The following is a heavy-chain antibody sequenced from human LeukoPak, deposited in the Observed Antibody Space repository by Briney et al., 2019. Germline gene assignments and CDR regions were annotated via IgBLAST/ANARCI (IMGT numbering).Heavy chain of an antibody. V-gene: IGHV3-23*01. Sequence: GGSLSLSCAASGFTFRNFAMSWVRQAPGKGLEWVSGISGTGYNTYYADSVKGRFTISRDNSKNTLYLQMNSLRAEDTAVYYCATRAGVYWGQGTLVTVSS. J-gene: IGHJ4*02. CDR2: ISGTGYNT. D-gene: IGHD3-10*01. CDR1: GFTFRNFA. CDR3: ATRAGVY.